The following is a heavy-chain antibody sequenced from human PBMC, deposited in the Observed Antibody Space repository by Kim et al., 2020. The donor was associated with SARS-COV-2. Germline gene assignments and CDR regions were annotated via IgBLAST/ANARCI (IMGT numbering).Heavy chain of an antibody. V-gene: IGHV4-39*01. CDR3: ARQEDGRGVVPAAVDY. CDR2: IYYSGST. J-gene: IGHJ4*02. Sequence: SETLSLTCTVSGGSISSSSYYWGWIRQPPGKGLEWIGSIYYSGSTYYNPSLKSRVTISVDTSKNQFSLKLSSVTAADTAVYYCARQEDGRGVVPAAVDYWGQGTLVTVSS. CDR1: GGSISSSSYY. D-gene: IGHD2-2*01.